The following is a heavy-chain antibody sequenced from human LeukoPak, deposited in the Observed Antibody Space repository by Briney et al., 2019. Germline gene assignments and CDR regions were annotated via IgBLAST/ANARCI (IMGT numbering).Heavy chain of an antibody. J-gene: IGHJ1*01. CDR2: IYYSGRT. D-gene: IGHD3-22*01. CDR1: GGYISSSSYY. Sequence: KPSETLSLTCTVSGGYISSSSYYWDWVRQPPGKGLEWIGDIYYSGRTYYSSSLKSRLTISLDTSKNQFSLKVNSVTAADTAVYYCARRRYYDSTGYLDWGQGTLVSISP. CDR3: ARRRYYDSTGYLD. V-gene: IGHV4-39*01.